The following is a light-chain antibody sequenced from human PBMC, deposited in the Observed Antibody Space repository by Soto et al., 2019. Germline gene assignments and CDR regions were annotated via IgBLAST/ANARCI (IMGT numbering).Light chain of an antibody. CDR3: SSYTSSNTLNV. J-gene: IGLJ1*01. CDR2: DVS. CDR1: SSDVGGYNY. V-gene: IGLV2-14*01. Sequence: QSVLTQPASVSGSPGQSITISCTGTSSDVGGYNYVSWYQQHPGKAPKVMIYDVSNRPSGVSDRFSGSKSGNTASLTISGLQAGDEADYYCSSYTSSNTLNVFGTGTKLTVL.